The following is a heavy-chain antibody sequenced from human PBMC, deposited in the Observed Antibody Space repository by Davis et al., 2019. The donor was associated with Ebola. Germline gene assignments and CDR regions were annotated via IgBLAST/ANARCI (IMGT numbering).Heavy chain of an antibody. CDR3: ILFDGDYLQWSDP. D-gene: IGHD3-3*01. CDR2: IKTIRDGGTV. V-gene: IGHV3-15*07. CDR1: GFTFSGSA. Sequence: GESLKISCAASGFTFSGSAMHWVRQAPGKGLEWVGRIKTIRDGGTVDLAAPVKGRFSMSRDDSKSMLYLQMNNLKKEDTGLYYCILFDGDYLQWSDPRGQGTLVTVSS. J-gene: IGHJ5*02.